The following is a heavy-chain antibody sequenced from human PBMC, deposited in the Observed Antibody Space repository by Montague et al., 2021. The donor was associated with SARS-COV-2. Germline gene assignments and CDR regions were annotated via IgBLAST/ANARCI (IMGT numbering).Heavy chain of an antibody. CDR3: ARSQDCSTTSCHFDY. CDR1: GYSISSCYY. Sequence: SETLSLTCTVSGYSISSCYYWGWIRQPPGKGLEWIGSIYHSGSTYYNPSLKSRVTISVDTSKNQFSLKLSSVTAADTAVYYCARSQDCSTTSCHFDYWGQGTLVTVSS. J-gene: IGHJ4*02. D-gene: IGHD2-2*01. CDR2: IYHSGST. V-gene: IGHV4-38-2*02.